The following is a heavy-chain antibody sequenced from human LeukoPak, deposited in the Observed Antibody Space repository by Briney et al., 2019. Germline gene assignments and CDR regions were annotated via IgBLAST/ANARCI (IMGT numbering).Heavy chain of an antibody. CDR3: ASYYASGVSAYNYYGMDV. CDR2: ICHNRGT. D-gene: IGHD3-10*01. V-gene: IGHV4-38-2*01. J-gene: IGHJ6*04. CDR1: GHSISNCYY. Sequence: PSETLSLIWAVSGHSISNCYYWGCLRPPPGKGLEWIRSICHNRGTYYNPSLKSRATISMDTYKNQISLRLTSMTAADTAVYYCASYYASGVSAYNYYGMDVWGKGSTGAVSS.